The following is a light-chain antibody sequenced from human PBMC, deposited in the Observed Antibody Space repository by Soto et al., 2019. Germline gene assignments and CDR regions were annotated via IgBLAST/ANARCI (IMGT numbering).Light chain of an antibody. CDR2: WAS. CDR3: QQYYTTPT. CDR1: QVALYSSNNTNH. J-gene: IGKJ1*01. Sequence: IVMTQSPDSLALSLVERASINCRSSQVALYSSNNTNHLAWYQQKPGQPPKLLIYWASIRESAVPDRFSGCGAGTDFNRTSSGRQAEDLAVYYCQQYYTTPTFRQGTKVEIK. V-gene: IGKV4-1*01.